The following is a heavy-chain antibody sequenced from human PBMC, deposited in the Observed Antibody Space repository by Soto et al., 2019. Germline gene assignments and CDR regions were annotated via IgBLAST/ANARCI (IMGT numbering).Heavy chain of an antibody. J-gene: IGHJ4*02. Sequence: GESLKISCQCSGYTFSNFWIGWVRQLPGRGLEWMGIIYPGDQETRYSPSFHGKVTISADKSVNTAYLQWNSLEASDTAFYFCARSPRSSPYFDYWGQGALVTVSS. D-gene: IGHD6-13*01. CDR1: GYTFSNFW. CDR2: IYPGDQET. V-gene: IGHV5-51*01. CDR3: ARSPRSSPYFDY.